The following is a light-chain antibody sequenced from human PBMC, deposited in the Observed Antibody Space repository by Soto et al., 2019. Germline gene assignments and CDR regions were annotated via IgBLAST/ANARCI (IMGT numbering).Light chain of an antibody. Sequence: QSALTQPASVSGSPGQSITISCTGTSSDVGGYNYVSWYQQHPGKAPKLMIYDVSNRPSGVSNRFSGPKSGNTASLTISGLQAEDEADYYCSSYTSSSVVFGGGTKRTVL. V-gene: IGLV2-14*01. CDR2: DVS. CDR1: SSDVGGYNY. J-gene: IGLJ2*01. CDR3: SSYTSSSVV.